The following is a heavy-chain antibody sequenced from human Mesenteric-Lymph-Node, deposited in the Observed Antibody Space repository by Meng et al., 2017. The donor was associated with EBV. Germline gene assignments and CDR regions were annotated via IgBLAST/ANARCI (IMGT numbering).Heavy chain of an antibody. V-gene: IGHV1-2*04. CDR1: GYTFRDYY. CDR2: IDPNTGRT. J-gene: IGHJ4*02. CDR3: ARVQSDFHPLDY. D-gene: IGHD3/OR15-3a*01. Sequence: QVQLGQSGAEVKKPGASVKVSCKASGYTFRDYYIHWVRQAPGQGLEWMGWIDPNTGRTHYAQNFQGWVSMTRDTSISTAYMELNRLRSDHTAVYYCARVQSDFHPLDYWGQGTLVTVSS.